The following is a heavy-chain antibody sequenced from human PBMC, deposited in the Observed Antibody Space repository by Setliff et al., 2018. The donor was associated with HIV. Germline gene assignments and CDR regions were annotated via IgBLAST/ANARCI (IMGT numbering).Heavy chain of an antibody. J-gene: IGHJ6*03. CDR3: VRGVQSPPHYSYYYMDV. D-gene: IGHD3-3*01. V-gene: IGHV1-69*02. CDR2: IIPILGVA. Sequence: SVKVSCKASRSTFNSHTINWVRQASGQGLDWMGRIIPILGVANYAQRFQGKVTITADKSTSTAYMELTSLRFDDTAMYYCVRGVQSPPHYSYYYMDVWGEGTMITVSS. CDR1: RSTFNSHT.